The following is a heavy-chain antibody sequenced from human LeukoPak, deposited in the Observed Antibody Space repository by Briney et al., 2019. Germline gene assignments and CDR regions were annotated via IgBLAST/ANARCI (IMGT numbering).Heavy chain of an antibody. J-gene: IGHJ5*02. CDR3: AREGYDFWSGYDTNWFDP. Sequence: GGSLRLSCAASGSTFSSYAMHWVRQAPGKGLEWVAVISYDGSNKYYADSVKGRFTISRDNSKNTLYLQMNSLRAEDTAVYYCAREGYDFWSGYDTNWFDPWGQGTLVTVSS. D-gene: IGHD3-3*01. CDR1: GSTFSSYA. CDR2: ISYDGSNK. V-gene: IGHV3-30-3*01.